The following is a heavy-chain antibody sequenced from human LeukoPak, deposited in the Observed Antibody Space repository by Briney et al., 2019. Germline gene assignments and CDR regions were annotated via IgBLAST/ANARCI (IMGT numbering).Heavy chain of an antibody. CDR1: GGSFSGSY. J-gene: IGHJ5*02. D-gene: IGHD2-2*02. CDR2: INHSGST. V-gene: IGHV4-34*01. CDR3: ARGGHCSSTSCYRWLAAGRGNWFDP. Sequence: SETLSLTCAVYGGSFSGSYWSWIRQPPGKGLEWIGEINHSGSTNYNPSLKSRVTISVDTSKNQFSLKPSSVTAADTAVYYCARGGHCSSTSCYRWLAAGRGNWFDPWGQGTLVIVSS.